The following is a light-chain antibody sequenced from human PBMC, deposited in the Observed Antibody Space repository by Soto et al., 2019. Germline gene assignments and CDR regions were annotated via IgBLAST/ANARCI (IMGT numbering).Light chain of an antibody. CDR3: QQSYSIPRT. J-gene: IGKJ1*01. CDR1: QNIRSY. Sequence: DIPMTQSPSSLSASVGDRVTISCRASQNIRSYLNWYQQERGKAPKLLIYGASSLQSGVPLRFSGSGSGTEFTLTITSLQPEDFATYYCQQSYSIPRTFGQGTEVEIK. CDR2: GAS. V-gene: IGKV1-39*01.